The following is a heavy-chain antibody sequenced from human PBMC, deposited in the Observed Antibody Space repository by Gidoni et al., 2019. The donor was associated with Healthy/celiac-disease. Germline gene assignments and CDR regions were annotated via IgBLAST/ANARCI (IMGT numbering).Heavy chain of an antibody. Sequence: QVQLQESSPGLVKPSEPLSLTCTVPGGSISSYSWSWLRQPPGKGLEWIGYIYYSGSTNYNPSLKRRVTISVDTYKNQFSLKLSSVTAADTAVYYCARGGPYDSSGSVYYWGQGTLVTVSS. D-gene: IGHD3-22*01. CDR2: IYYSGST. CDR3: ARGGPYDSSGSVYY. CDR1: GGSISSYS. J-gene: IGHJ4*02. V-gene: IGHV4-59*01.